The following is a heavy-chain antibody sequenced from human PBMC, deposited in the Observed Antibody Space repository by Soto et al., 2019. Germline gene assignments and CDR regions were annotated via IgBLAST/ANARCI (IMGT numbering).Heavy chain of an antibody. J-gene: IGHJ5*02. V-gene: IGHV2-5*02. CDR2: IYWDDDK. CDR3: AHSPMMYGGYGDWFDP. Sequence: QITLKESGPTLVKPTQTLTLTCTFSGFSLSTRGVGVGWIRQPPGKALEWLALIYWDDDKRYSPSLKSRLTITKDTSKNQVVLTMTNMDPVDTATYYCAHSPMMYGGYGDWFDPWGQGTLVTVSS. CDR1: GFSLSTRGVG. D-gene: IGHD5-12*01.